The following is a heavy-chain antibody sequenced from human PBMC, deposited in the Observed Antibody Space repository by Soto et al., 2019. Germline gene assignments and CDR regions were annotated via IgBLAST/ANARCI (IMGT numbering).Heavy chain of an antibody. D-gene: IGHD6-6*01. V-gene: IGHV3-48*03. CDR1: GFTFNIYE. Sequence: GGSLRLSFAVSGFTFNIYEMNWVRQAPGKGLEWVEYISRTGSTIYYADSVRGRFTISRDNAKNSLYLQMDSLRAKDTAVYYCTRQYPSLSRHFDXWGQGTLVTVSX. J-gene: IGHJ4*02. CDR2: ISRTGSTI. CDR3: TRQYPSLSRHFDX.